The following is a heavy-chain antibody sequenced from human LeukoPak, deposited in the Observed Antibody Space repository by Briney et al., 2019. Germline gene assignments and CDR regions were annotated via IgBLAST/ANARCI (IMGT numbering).Heavy chain of an antibody. J-gene: IGHJ4*02. Sequence: GASVKVSCKASGGTFSSYAISWVGQAPGQGLEWMGGIIPIFGTANYAQKFQGRVTITADESTSTAYMELSSLRSEDTAVYYCARGVPHLTYYYGSESTYFDYWGQGTLVTVSS. D-gene: IGHD3-10*01. V-gene: IGHV1-69*13. CDR3: ARGVPHLTYYYGSESTYFDY. CDR1: GGTFSSYA. CDR2: IIPIFGTA.